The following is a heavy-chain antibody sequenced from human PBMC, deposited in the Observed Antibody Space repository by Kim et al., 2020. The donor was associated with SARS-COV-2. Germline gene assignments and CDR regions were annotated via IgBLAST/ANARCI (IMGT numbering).Heavy chain of an antibody. CDR3: ARARTVVTHWFDP. J-gene: IGHJ5*02. V-gene: IGHV4-34*01. CDR1: GGSFSGYY. D-gene: IGHD2-21*02. Sequence: SETLSLTCAVYGGSFSGYYWSWIRQPPGKGLEWIGEINHSGSTDYNPSLKSRVTISVDTSKNQFSLKLSSVTAADTAVYYCARARTVVTHWFDPWGQGTLVTVSS. CDR2: INHSGST.